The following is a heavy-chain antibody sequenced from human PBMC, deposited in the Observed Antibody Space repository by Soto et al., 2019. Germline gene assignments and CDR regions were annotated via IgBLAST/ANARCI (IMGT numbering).Heavy chain of an antibody. D-gene: IGHD6-13*01. J-gene: IGHJ4*02. CDR3: ARGAHRIAAAGRYYFDY. CDR2: ISYDGSNK. CDR1: GFTFSSYA. V-gene: IGHV3-30-3*01. Sequence: PGGSLRLSCAASGFTFSSYAMHWVRQAPGKGLEWVAVISYDGSNKYYADSVKGRFTISRDNSKNTLYLQMNSLRAEDTAVYYCARGAHRIAAAGRYYFDYWGQGTLVTVSS.